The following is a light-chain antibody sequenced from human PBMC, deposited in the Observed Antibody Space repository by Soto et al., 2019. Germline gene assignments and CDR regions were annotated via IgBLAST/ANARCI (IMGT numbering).Light chain of an antibody. CDR3: QQYGSSFT. CDR2: GAS. CDR1: QSVSSSY. J-gene: IGKJ3*01. V-gene: IGKV3-20*01. Sequence: EIVLTQSPGTLSLSPGERATLSCSASQSVSSSYLAWYQQKPGQAPRLLIYGASSRATGIPDRFSGSGSGTAFTLTISRLEPEDFAVDYCQQYGSSFTFGPGTKVDIK.